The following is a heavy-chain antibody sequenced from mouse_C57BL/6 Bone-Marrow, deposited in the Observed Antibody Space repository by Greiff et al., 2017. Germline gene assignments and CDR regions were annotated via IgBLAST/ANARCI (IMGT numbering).Heavy chain of an antibody. CDR2: ISSGSSTI. D-gene: IGHD1-2*01. CDR3: ARHYYDFPAWFAY. V-gene: IGHV5-17*01. Sequence: EVQLQESGGGLVKPGGSLKLSCAASGFTFSDYGMHWVRQAPEKGLEWVAYISSGSSTIYYADTVKGRFTISSDNAKNTLFLQMTSLRSEDTAMYYLARHYYDFPAWFAYWGQGTLVPVSA. CDR1: GFTFSDYG. J-gene: IGHJ3*01.